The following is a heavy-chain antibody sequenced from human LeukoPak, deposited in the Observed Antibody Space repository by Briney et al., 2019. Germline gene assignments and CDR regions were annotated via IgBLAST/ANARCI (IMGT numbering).Heavy chain of an antibody. J-gene: IGHJ4*02. CDR1: EYSFSTYA. D-gene: IGHD4-23*01. CDR2: INAANGDT. CDR3: ARRSKGPFGNPFDY. V-gene: IGHV1-3*01. Sequence: ASVKVSCKTSEYSFSTYAIHWVRQAPGQRLEWMGWINAANGDTKYSQKFQGRITITRDTSASTAFMELSSLRSEDTALYYCARRSKGPFGNPFDYWGQGTPVTVSS.